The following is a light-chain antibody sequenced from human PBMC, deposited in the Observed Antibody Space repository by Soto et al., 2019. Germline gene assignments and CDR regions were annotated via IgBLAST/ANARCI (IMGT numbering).Light chain of an antibody. V-gene: IGKV3-11*01. CDR3: QQXSNWPPIT. CDR1: QSVGNK. Sequence: EIVVTQSPATLSVSPGERATLSCRASQSVGNKVAWYQHKPGQTPRLIIYDIYNRATGIPATFSGSGSGTDFTLTISSLEPEDFAVYYCQQXSNWPPITXGQGTRLEIK. CDR2: DIY. J-gene: IGKJ5*01.